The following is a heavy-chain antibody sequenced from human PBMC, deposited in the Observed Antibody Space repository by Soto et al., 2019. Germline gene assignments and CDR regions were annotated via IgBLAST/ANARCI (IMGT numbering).Heavy chain of an antibody. D-gene: IGHD2-21*02. CDR3: ARRDPDGGDGDPRQLGFDP. CDR2: IYYSGST. Sequence: QVQLQESGPGLVKPSQTLSLTCTVSGGSISSGGYYWSWIRQHPGKGLEWIGYIYYSGSTYYNPSISRRVTRSVDTSKNQFSLRLRPVAAADTAVYYCARRDPDGGDGDPRQLGFDPWGQGTLVTVSS. CDR1: GGSISSGGYY. J-gene: IGHJ5*02. V-gene: IGHV4-31*03.